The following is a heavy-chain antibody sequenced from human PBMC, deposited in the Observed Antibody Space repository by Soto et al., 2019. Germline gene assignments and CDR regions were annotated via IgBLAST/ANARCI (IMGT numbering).Heavy chain of an antibody. CDR3: AHPRGYGVFDAYDF. D-gene: IGHD2-8*01. J-gene: IGHJ3*01. CDR1: GFTFYNYA. V-gene: IGHV3-23*01. Sequence: VQLLESGGTLVQPGGSLRLSCAASGFTFYNYAMNWVRQAPGKGLEWVSAITADGSSTYYADSVKGRFTISRDNSINALYLQMNSLRTEDTAVYYCAHPRGYGVFDAYDFWGQGAMVTVSS. CDR2: ITADGSST.